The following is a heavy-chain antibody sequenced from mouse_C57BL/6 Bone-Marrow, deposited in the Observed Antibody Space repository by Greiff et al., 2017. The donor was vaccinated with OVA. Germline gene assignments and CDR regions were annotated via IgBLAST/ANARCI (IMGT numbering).Heavy chain of an antibody. D-gene: IGHD2-4*01. CDR2: IYPRDGST. Sequence: VKVVESGPELVKPGASVKLSCKASGYTFTSYDINWVKQRPGQGLEWIGWIYPRDGSTKYNEKFKGKATLTVDTSSSTAYMELHSLTSEDSAVYFCARGDDWAYWGQGTLVTVSA. V-gene: IGHV1-85*01. CDR3: ARGDDWAY. CDR1: GYTFTSYD. J-gene: IGHJ3*01.